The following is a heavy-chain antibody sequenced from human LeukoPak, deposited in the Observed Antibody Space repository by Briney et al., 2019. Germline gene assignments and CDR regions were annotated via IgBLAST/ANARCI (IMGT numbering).Heavy chain of an antibody. CDR3: ARVRGIRYCTNGVCYPADY. Sequence: GGSLRLSCAASGFTFSSYAMHWVRQAPGKGLEWVANIKQDGSEKYYVDSVKGRFTISRDNAKNSLYLQMNSLRAEDTAVYYCARVRGIRYCTNGVCYPADYWGQGTLVTVSS. CDR1: GFTFSSYA. V-gene: IGHV3-7*03. D-gene: IGHD2-8*01. CDR2: IKQDGSEK. J-gene: IGHJ4*02.